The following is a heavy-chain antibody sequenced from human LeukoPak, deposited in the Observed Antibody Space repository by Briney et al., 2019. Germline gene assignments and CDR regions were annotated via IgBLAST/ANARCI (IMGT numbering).Heavy chain of an antibody. J-gene: IGHJ4*02. CDR1: GFISSSYW. CDR3: ATRRSVAYYFDY. CDR2: VKQDGSER. D-gene: IGHD4-23*01. Sequence: GGSLRLSCAASGFISSSYWISWVRQAPGKGLEWVANVKQDGSERYYGDSVKGRFTISRDNAKNSLYLQMSSLRAEDTAVYYCATRRSVAYYFDYWGQGTLVTVSS. V-gene: IGHV3-7*03.